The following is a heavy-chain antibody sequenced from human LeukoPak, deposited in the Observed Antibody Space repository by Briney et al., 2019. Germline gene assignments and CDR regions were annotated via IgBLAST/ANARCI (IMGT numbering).Heavy chain of an antibody. CDR2: IYTSGST. D-gene: IGHD3-10*01. J-gene: IGHJ4*02. CDR1: DGSISSYY. V-gene: IGHV4-4*07. Sequence: SETLSLTCTVSDGSISSYYWSWIRQPSGKGLEWIGRIYTSGSTNYNPSLKSRVTMSVDTSKNQFSLKLSSVTAADTAVYYCASSVRGVTLSDYFDFWGQGTLVTVSS. CDR3: ASSVRGVTLSDYFDF.